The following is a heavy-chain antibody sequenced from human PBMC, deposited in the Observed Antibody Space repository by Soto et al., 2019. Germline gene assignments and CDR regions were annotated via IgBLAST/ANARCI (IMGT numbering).Heavy chain of an antibody. J-gene: IGHJ4*02. Sequence: SETLSLTCAVSGVSISSDDYSWSWTRQPPGKGLEWIGYIYDSGSPYYNPSLKSRVTISVDTSKNQFSLKLTSVTAADTAVYYCARDKITGLFDYWGQGTLVTVSS. CDR3: ARDKITGLFDY. CDR2: IYDSGSP. CDR1: GVSISSDDYS. D-gene: IGHD2-8*02. V-gene: IGHV4-30-2*01.